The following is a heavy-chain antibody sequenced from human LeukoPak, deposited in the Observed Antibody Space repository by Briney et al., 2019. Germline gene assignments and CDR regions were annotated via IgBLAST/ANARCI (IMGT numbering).Heavy chain of an antibody. CDR2: MNHSGGT. V-gene: IGHV4-39*07. D-gene: IGHD1-26*01. CDR1: SVSISNNNYY. J-gene: IGHJ4*02. Sequence: SETLSLTCTVSSVSISNNNYYWSWIRQPPGKGLECIGEMNHSGGTNYNPSLKSRVTISVDTSKNQLSLKLSSVTAADTAVYYCATESQSVSSWDSHFEYWGQGTLVTVSS. CDR3: ATESQSVSSWDSHFEY.